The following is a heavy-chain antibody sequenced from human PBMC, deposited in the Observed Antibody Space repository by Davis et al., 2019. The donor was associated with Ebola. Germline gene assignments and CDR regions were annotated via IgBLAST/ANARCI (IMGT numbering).Heavy chain of an antibody. CDR1: GYTFTNYD. CDR3: ARRVYSRSGFDS. V-gene: IGHV1-8*01. CDR2: LNPNSGNT. D-gene: IGHD2-8*01. Sequence: AASVKVSCKTSGYTFTNYDINWVRQATGQGLEWMGWLNPNSGNTDSTHKFQGRLTMTKNISIGTAYMELSTLTSEDTAVYYCARRVYSRSGFDSWGQGTLVTVPS. J-gene: IGHJ4*02.